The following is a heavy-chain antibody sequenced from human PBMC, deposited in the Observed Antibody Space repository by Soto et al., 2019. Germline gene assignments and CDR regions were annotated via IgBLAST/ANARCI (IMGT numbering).Heavy chain of an antibody. Sequence: PGGSLRPSSTASVFTCDNYAMTWARPVPGKGLEWVSSISGSGDRTYYADSVKGRFTISRDNSKSTLYLQMNSLRAEDTAVYYCAKWVEGTMVYFDEWGQGSLVTVSS. CDR3: AKWVEGTMVYFDE. V-gene: IGHV3-23*01. CDR1: VFTCDNYA. CDR2: ISGSGDRT. J-gene: IGHJ4*02. D-gene: IGHD2-8*01.